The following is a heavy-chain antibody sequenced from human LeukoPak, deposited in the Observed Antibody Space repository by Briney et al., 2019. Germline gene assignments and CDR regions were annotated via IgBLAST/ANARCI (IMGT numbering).Heavy chain of an antibody. CDR1: GGSFSGYY. Sequence: SETLSLTCAVYGGSFSGYYWSWIRQPPGKGLEWIGEINHSGSTNYNPSLKSRVTISVDTSKNQFSLKLSSVTAADTAVYYCARRRPIAPSDYWGQGTLVTVSS. CDR3: ARRRPIAPSDY. V-gene: IGHV4-34*01. CDR2: INHSGST. D-gene: IGHD6-13*01. J-gene: IGHJ4*02.